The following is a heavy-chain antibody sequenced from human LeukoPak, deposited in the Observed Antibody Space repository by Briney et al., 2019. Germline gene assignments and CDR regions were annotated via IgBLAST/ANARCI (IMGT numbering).Heavy chain of an antibody. J-gene: IGHJ4*02. V-gene: IGHV3-11*01. CDR1: GFTFSDYY. D-gene: IGHD1-26*01. CDR3: AKGWELLQELDY. Sequence: GGSLRLSCAASGFTFSDYYMSWIRQAPGKGLEWVSYISSSGSTTYYVDSVKGRFTLSRDNSKNTLYLQMNSLRAEDTAVYYCAKGWELLQELDYWGQGTLVTVSS. CDR2: ISSSGSTT.